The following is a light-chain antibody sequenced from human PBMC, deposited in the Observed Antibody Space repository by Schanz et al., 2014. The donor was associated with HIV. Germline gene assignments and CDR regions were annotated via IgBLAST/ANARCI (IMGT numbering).Light chain of an antibody. CDR2: GAS. J-gene: IGKJ1*01. V-gene: IGKV3-20*01. CDR3: QQYGSSPSWT. CDR1: ESISASY. Sequence: EIVLTQSPDTLSLSPGERATLSCRASESISASYLAWYQQKPGQSPRLLIYGASNRATGIPDSFSGSGSGTDFTLTISRLEPEDFAVYYCQQYGSSPSWTFGQGTKVEIK.